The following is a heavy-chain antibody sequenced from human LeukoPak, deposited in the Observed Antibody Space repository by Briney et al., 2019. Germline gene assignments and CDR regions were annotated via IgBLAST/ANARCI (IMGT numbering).Heavy chain of an antibody. CDR2: IWYDGSNK. CDR1: GFTFSSYG. D-gene: IGHD6-6*01. CDR3: AKDMESIAAPI. J-gene: IGHJ3*02. V-gene: IGHV3-33*06. Sequence: GRSLRLSCAASGFTFSSYGMHWVRQAPGKGLEWVAVIWYDGSNKYYADSVKGRFTISRDNSKNTLYLQMNSLRAEDTAVYYCAKDMESIAAPIWGQGTMVTVSS.